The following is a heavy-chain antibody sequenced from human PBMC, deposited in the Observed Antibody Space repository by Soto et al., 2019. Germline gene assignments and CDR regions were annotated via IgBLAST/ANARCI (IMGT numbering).Heavy chain of an antibody. CDR3: ASSVPWFGGYYFDY. V-gene: IGHV5-51*03. CDR2: IYPGDSDT. CDR1: GYSFTSYW. Sequence: EVQLVQSGAEVKKPGESLKISCKGSGYSFTSYWIGWVRQMPGKGLEWMGIIYPGDSDTRYSPSFQGQVTISADKANITAYLQGSSLKASDTAIYYCASSVPWFGGYYFDYWGQGTLVTVSS. D-gene: IGHD3-10*01. J-gene: IGHJ4*02.